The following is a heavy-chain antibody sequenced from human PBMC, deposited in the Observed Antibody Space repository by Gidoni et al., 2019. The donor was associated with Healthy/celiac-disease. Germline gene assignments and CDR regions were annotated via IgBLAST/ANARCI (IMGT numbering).Heavy chain of an antibody. V-gene: IGHV4-59*01. CDR3: ARYHYYDSSGYYYVGWYFDL. Sequence: QVQLQASGPGLVKPSETLSLTCTVSCGSISSYYWSWIRQPPGKGLEWIGYIYYSGSTNYNPSLKSRVTISVDTSKNQFSLKLSSVTAADTAVYYCARYHYYDSSGYYYVGWYFDLWGRGTLVTVSS. CDR2: IYYSGST. CDR1: CGSISSYY. J-gene: IGHJ2*01. D-gene: IGHD3-22*01.